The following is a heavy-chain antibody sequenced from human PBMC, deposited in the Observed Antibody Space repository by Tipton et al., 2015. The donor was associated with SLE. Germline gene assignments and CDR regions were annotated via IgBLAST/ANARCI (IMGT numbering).Heavy chain of an antibody. V-gene: IGHV3-23*01. Sequence: SLRLSCAASGFTLSSYAMTWVRQAPGKGLEWVSSISDSASSTSYADSVKGRFTISRDTSKNTLYLQMNSLTAEDTALYYCAKDRRAYYFASGSSFDFWGQGTLVTVSS. J-gene: IGHJ4*02. CDR3: AKDRRAYYFASGSSFDF. CDR1: GFTLSSYA. D-gene: IGHD3-10*01. CDR2: ISDSASST.